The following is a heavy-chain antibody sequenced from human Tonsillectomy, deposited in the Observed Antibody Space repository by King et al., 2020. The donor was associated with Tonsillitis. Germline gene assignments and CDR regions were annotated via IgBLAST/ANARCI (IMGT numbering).Heavy chain of an antibody. D-gene: IGHD3-3*01. J-gene: IGHJ4*02. CDR3: AVGGGVFDY. V-gene: IGHV3-30*03. Sequence: VQLVESGGGVVQPGTSLRLSCAASGFTFSSHGMHWVRQAPGKGLEWVAFLSEDGSNRYYGESVKGRFTISRDNSNDTLYLQMNSLRAEDTAVYYCAVGGGVFDYWGQGNLGTVSS. CDR1: GFTFSSHG. CDR2: LSEDGSNR.